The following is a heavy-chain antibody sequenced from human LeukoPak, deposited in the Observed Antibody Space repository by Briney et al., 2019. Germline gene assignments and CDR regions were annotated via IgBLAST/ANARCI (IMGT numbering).Heavy chain of an antibody. D-gene: IGHD3-9*01. CDR3: AKLLSDGAVDQ. CDR2: IYPGDSET. CDR1: GYTFAAYW. Sequence: GESLKISCRGSGYTFAAYWIGWVRQMPGKGLEWMGIIYPGDSETRYSPSFQGQVPLSAEQALSTAYLQWSSLRASDTAMYYCAKLLSDGAVDQWGQGTLVTVSS. J-gene: IGHJ4*02. V-gene: IGHV5-51*01.